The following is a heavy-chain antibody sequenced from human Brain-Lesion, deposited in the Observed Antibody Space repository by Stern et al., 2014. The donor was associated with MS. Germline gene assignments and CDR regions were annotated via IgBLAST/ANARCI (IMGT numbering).Heavy chain of an antibody. CDR1: GFTVSSTY. J-gene: IGHJ6*02. CDR2: LYSGGDT. D-gene: IGHD2-15*01. Sequence: EVQLVESGGGLMQPGGSLRLSCVASGFTVSSTYMSWVRQAPGKGLEWVSVLYSGGDTRSGGSVKGRFTISRDTSKNTLYLQMDSLRADDTAVYYCARYCSGGSCYFHGLDVWGQGTTVTVSS. V-gene: IGHV3-53*01. CDR3: ARYCSGGSCYFHGLDV.